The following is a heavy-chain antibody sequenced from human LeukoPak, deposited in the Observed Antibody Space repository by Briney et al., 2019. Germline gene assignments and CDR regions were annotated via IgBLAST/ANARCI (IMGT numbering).Heavy chain of an antibody. J-gene: IGHJ1*01. Sequence: GRSLRLSCAASGFTFDDYAMHWVRQAPGKGLEWVSGISWNSGSIGYADSVKGRFPISRDNAKNSLYLQMNSLRAEDTALYYCAKVGGAGSYYNIYFQHWGQGTLVTVSS. CDR1: GFTFDDYA. CDR3: AKVGGAGSYYNIYFQH. CDR2: ISWNSGSI. V-gene: IGHV3-9*01. D-gene: IGHD3-10*01.